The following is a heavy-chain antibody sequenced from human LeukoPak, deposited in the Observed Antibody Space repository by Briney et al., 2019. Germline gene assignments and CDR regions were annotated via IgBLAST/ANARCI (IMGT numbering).Heavy chain of an antibody. CDR2: TYYRSKWFN. CDR3: ARVRRIAVTAYYFDS. D-gene: IGHD6-19*01. V-gene: IGHV6-1*01. CDR1: GDGVSSDSAA. Sequence: SQTLSLTCAISGDGVSSDSAAWDWIRQSPSRGLEWLGRTYYRSKWFNDYAVSVKSRIIINSDTSKNQFSLHLNSVTPEDTAVYYCARVRRIAVTAYYFDSWGQGTLVTVSS. J-gene: IGHJ4*02.